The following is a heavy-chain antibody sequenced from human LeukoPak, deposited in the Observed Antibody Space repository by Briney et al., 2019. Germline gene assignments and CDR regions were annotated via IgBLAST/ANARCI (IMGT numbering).Heavy chain of an antibody. CDR2: INHSGST. CDR3: ARGQLRLGYCSGGSCYSFDY. J-gene: IGHJ4*02. Sequence: SETLSLTCAVYRGSFSGYYWSWIRQPPGKGLEWIGEINHSGSTSYNPSLKSRVTISVDTSKNQFSLKLSSVTAADTAVYYCARGQLRLGYCSGGSCYSFDYWGQGTLVTVSS. V-gene: IGHV4-34*01. CDR1: RGSFSGYY. D-gene: IGHD2-15*01.